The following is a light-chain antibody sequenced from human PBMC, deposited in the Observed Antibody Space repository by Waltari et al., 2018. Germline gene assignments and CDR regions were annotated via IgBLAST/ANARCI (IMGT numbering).Light chain of an antibody. Sequence: ELVMTQSPATLSVSPGERATPSCRASQSVSSNLAWYQQKPGQAPRLLIYGASTRATGIPARFSGSGSGTEFTLTISSLQSEDFAVYYCQQYNNWPPVSFGQGTKLEIK. CDR2: GAS. J-gene: IGKJ2*03. CDR3: QQYNNWPPVS. CDR1: QSVSSN. V-gene: IGKV3-15*01.